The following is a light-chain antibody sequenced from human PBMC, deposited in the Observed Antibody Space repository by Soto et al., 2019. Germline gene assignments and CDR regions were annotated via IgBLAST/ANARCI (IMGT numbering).Light chain of an antibody. CDR3: QQYNNWPPIT. CDR1: QSVSSTY. V-gene: IGKV3-20*01. CDR2: GAS. Sequence: EIVLTQAPGTLSLSPGERATLSCRPSQSVSSTYLAWYQQKPGQAPRLLIYGASSRATGIPDRFSGSGSGTDFTLTISRLEPEDFAVYYCQQYNNWPPITFGQGTRLEIK. J-gene: IGKJ5*01.